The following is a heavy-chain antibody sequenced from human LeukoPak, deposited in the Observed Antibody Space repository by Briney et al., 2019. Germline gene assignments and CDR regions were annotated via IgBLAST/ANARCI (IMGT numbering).Heavy chain of an antibody. CDR1: GFTFSSYS. D-gene: IGHD3-10*01. V-gene: IGHV3-21*01. J-gene: IGHJ4*02. CDR3: AKDIGSYYDY. Sequence: VGSLRLSCAASGFTFSSYSMNWVRQAPGKGLEWVSSIHTSNNYIYYANSLKGRFTISRDNTKNSLYLHMNSLRAEDTAVYYCAKDIGSYYDYWGQGILVTVSS. CDR2: IHTSNNYI.